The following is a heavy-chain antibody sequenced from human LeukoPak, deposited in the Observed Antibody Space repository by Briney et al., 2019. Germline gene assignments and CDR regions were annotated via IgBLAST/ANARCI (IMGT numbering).Heavy chain of an antibody. Sequence: ASVKVSCKASGYTFTGYYIHWVRQAPGQGLEWMGWINPDSGDTSYAQKFQGRVTMTRDTSISTAYMELSRLRSDDTAVYYCARESLPRSGSYPYYYYYSMDVRGKGTTVTVSS. D-gene: IGHD1-26*01. V-gene: IGHV1-2*02. J-gene: IGHJ6*03. CDR3: ARESLPRSGSYPYYYYYSMDV. CDR2: INPDSGDT. CDR1: GYTFTGYY.